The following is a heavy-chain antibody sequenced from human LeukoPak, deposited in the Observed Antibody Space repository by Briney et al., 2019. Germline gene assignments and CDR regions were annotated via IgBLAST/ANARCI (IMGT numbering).Heavy chain of an antibody. CDR2: IYTSGST. Sequence: SETLSLTCTVSGCSISSYYLSWIRQPAGKGLEWIGRIYTSGSTNYNPSVKSRVTMSVDTSKNQFSLKLTSVIAADTAVYYCASSPRDYDFWSGPGYYYSGMDVWGQGTTVTVFS. D-gene: IGHD3-3*01. V-gene: IGHV4-4*07. CDR3: ASSPRDYDFWSGPGYYYSGMDV. J-gene: IGHJ6*02. CDR1: GCSISSYY.